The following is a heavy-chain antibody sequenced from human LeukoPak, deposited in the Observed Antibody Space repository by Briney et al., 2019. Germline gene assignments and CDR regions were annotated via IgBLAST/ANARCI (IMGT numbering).Heavy chain of an antibody. CDR1: GFTTFSGYA. D-gene: IGHD4-23*01. V-gene: IGHV3-30*14. Sequence: GRSLRLSCAASGFTTFSGYAMHWVRQAPGKGLEWVAVISYDGSDKYYADSVKGRFTISRDNSKNTLYLQMNSLRAEDTAVYYCARVPLGGGNSIWYFDLWGRGTLVTVSS. CDR3: ARVPLGGGNSIWYFDL. J-gene: IGHJ2*01. CDR2: ISYDGSDK.